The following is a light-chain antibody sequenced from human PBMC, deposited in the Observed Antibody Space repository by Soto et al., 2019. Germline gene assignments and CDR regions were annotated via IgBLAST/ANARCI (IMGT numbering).Light chain of an antibody. Sequence: DIQMTQSPSTLSASVGDRVTITCRASQSIGDSLALYQQKPGKAPYLLISDVSSLERGVPSRFSGSGSGTEFTLTISSMQPDDFATYYCQQHNRDPWTFGQGTMVDIK. CDR1: QSIGDS. J-gene: IGKJ1*01. CDR2: DVS. CDR3: QQHNRDPWT. V-gene: IGKV1-5*01.